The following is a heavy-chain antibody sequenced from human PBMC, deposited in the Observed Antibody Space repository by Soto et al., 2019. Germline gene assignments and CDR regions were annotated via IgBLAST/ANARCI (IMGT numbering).Heavy chain of an antibody. J-gene: IGHJ6*02. CDR1: GFTFSSCS. CDR3: ARNYGSGPPTRAFYYYYGMDV. CDR2: IGSSGNAI. Sequence: PGGSLRLSCAASGFTFSSCSMNWVRQAPGKGLEWVSYIGSSGNAIYYADSVKGRFTISRDNAKNSLYLQMNSLRAEDTAVYYCARNYGSGPPTRAFYYYYGMDVWGQGTTVTVSS. V-gene: IGHV3-48*01. D-gene: IGHD3-10*01.